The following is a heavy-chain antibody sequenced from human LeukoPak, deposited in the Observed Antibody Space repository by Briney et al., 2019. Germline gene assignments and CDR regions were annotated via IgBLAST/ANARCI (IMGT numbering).Heavy chain of an antibody. Sequence: GGSLRLSCAASGFTFSSYAISWVRQAPGKGLEWVSGISGSGDTPYYADSVKGRFIISRDNSKSTLYLQMNSLRAEDTALYYCARILGSYWTPGYDYWGQGTLVTVSS. V-gene: IGHV3-23*01. CDR1: GFTFSSYA. J-gene: IGHJ4*02. CDR3: ARILGSYWTPGYDY. D-gene: IGHD1-26*01. CDR2: ISGSGDTP.